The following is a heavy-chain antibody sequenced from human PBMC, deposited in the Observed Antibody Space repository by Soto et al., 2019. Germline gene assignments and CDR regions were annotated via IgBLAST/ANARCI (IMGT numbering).Heavy chain of an antibody. CDR3: ASLVYSSGCYYFDY. J-gene: IGHJ4*02. CDR2: IYTSDRT. V-gene: IGHV4-4*07. CDR1: GGSISSYY. D-gene: IGHD3-10*01. Sequence: VQLQESGPGLVKSSEILSLTCTVSGGSISSYYWAWIRQPVGEGLEYIGRIYTSDRTNYNPSFKSRVTMSVDASKKQFSLQMTSVTAADTAVYYCASLVYSSGCYYFDYWGPGTLVTVSS.